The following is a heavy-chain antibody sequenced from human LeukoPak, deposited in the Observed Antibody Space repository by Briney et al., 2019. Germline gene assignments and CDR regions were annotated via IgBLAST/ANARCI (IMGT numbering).Heavy chain of an antibody. CDR3: ARGRFNYDSSGYSSFYH. CDR1: GGSISSSSYY. Sequence: SETLSLTCTVSGGSISSSSYYWGWIRQPPGKGLEWIGSISYSGSTYYNPSLKSRVTISVDTSKNQFSLKLSSVTAADTAVYYCARGRFNYDSSGYSSFYHWGQGTLVTVSS. J-gene: IGHJ4*02. V-gene: IGHV4-39*01. CDR2: ISYSGST. D-gene: IGHD3-22*01.